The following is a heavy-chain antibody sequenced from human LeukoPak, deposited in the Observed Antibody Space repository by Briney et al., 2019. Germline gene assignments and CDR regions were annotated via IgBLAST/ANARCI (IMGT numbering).Heavy chain of an antibody. Sequence: GRSLRLSCAASGFTFSSYGMHWVRQAPGKGLEWVAVIWYDGSNKYYADSVKGRSTISRDNSKNTLYLQMNSLRAEDTAVYYCAKDRTDGDYTFDYWGQGTLVTVSS. CDR2: IWYDGSNK. CDR1: GFTFSSYG. D-gene: IGHD4-17*01. V-gene: IGHV3-33*06. J-gene: IGHJ4*02. CDR3: AKDRTDGDYTFDY.